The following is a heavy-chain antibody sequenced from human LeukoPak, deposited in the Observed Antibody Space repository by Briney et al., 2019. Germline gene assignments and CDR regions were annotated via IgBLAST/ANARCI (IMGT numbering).Heavy chain of an antibody. V-gene: IGHV1-24*01. D-gene: IGHD2-15*01. CDR1: GYTLTELS. CDR3: ARDPVVAATSDYYYYGMDV. J-gene: IGHJ6*02. CDR2: FDPEDGET. Sequence: ASVKVSCKVSGYTLTELSMHWVRQAPGKGLEWMGGFDPEDGETIYAQKFQGRVTMTEDTSTDTAYMELSSLRSEDTAVYYCARDPVVAATSDYYYYGMDVWGQGTTVTVSS.